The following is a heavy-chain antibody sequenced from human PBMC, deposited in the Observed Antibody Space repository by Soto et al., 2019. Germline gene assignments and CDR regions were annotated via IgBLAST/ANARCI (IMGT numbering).Heavy chain of an antibody. CDR3: AIGSGGSSYYYFGMDL. CDR2: IIPIFGTA. J-gene: IGHJ6*02. CDR1: GGTFSCYP. D-gene: IGHD2-15*01. V-gene: IGHV1-69*12. Sequence: QVQLVQSGAEVKKPGSSVKVSCKACGGTFSCYPINWVRQAPGQGLEWMGGIIPIFGTANYAQKFQGRVTITADESTSTAYMELSSLRSEYTAVYYCAIGSGGSSYYYFGMDLWGQVVTVTVSS.